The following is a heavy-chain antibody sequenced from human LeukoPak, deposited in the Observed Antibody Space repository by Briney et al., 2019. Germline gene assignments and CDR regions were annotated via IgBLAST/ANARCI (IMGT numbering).Heavy chain of an antibody. D-gene: IGHD3-22*01. CDR2: IYYSGST. Sequence: SETLSLTCTVSGGSISSYYWSWIRQPPGKGLVWIGYIYYSGSTNYNPSLKSRVTISVDTSKNQFSLKLSSVTAADTAVYYCARPCYYYDSSGYGGIDYWGQGTLVTVSS. J-gene: IGHJ4*02. CDR3: ARPCYYYDSSGYGGIDY. V-gene: IGHV4-59*01. CDR1: GGSISSYY.